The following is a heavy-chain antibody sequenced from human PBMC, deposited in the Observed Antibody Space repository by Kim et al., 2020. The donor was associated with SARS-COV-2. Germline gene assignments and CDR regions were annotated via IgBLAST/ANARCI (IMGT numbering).Heavy chain of an antibody. CDR3: ARGYSSGWYFDY. V-gene: IGHV4-39*07. J-gene: IGHJ4*02. D-gene: IGHD6-19*01. Sequence: YYNPSLKSRVTISVDTSKNQFSLKLSSVTAADTAVYYCARGYSSGWYFDYWGQGTLVTVSS.